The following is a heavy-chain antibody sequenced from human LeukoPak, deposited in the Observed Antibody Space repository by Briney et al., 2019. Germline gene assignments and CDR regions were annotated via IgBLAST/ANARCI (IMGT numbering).Heavy chain of an antibody. CDR2: IIPIFGTA. D-gene: IGHD2-21*01. Sequence: SVKVSCKASGGTFSSYAISWVRQAPGQGLEWMGGIIPIFGTANYAQKFQGRVTITTDESTSTAYMELSSLRSEDTAVYYCARGVIAIRRSYYYYYMGVWGKGTTVTVSS. CDR1: GGTFSSYA. V-gene: IGHV1-69*05. J-gene: IGHJ6*03. CDR3: ARGVIAIRRSYYYYYMGV.